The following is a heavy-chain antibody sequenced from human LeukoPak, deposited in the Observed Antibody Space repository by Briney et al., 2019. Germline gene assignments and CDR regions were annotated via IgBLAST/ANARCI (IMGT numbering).Heavy chain of an antibody. CDR1: GYTFASYG. V-gene: IGHV1-18*03. CDR2: ISAHNGDT. D-gene: IGHD2-15*01. J-gene: IGHJ6*02. CDR3: AMLGYCSGGSCYYHYGMDV. Sequence: ASVKLSCKASGYTFASYGIGWVRQAAGQGPEWVGWISAHNGDTKYAQKLQGRVTLTTDTPTSTAYMELRSLRSDDMAVYYCAMLGYCSGGSCYYHYGMDVWGQGTTVTVS.